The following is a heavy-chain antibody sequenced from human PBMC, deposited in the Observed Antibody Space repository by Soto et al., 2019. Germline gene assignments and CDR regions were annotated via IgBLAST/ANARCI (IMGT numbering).Heavy chain of an antibody. D-gene: IGHD5-18*01. V-gene: IGHV4-34*01. CDR3: ARGQRNTAMLLSQYYYYGMDV. CDR2: INHSGST. J-gene: IGHJ6*02. Sequence: SETLSLTCAVYGGSFSGHYWSWIRQPPGKGLEWIGEINHSGSTNYNPSLKSRVTISVDTSKNQFSLKLSSVTAADTAVYYCARGQRNTAMLLSQYYYYGMDVWGQGTTVTVS. CDR1: GGSFSGHY.